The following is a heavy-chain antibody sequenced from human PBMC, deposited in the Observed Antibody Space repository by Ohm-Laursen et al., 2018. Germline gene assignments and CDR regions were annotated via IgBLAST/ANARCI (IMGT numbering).Heavy chain of an antibody. J-gene: IGHJ4*02. CDR3: ARTIGSGGRGNFDY. CDR1: GYSITSGHY. Sequence: SDTLSLTCAVSGYSITSGHYWGWIRQPPGKGLEWIASIYHSGSTYYNPSLKNRVIISVDTSKNQFSLKLSSVTAADTAVYYCARTIGSGGRGNFDYWGQGTLVSVSS. V-gene: IGHV4-38-2*01. D-gene: IGHD2-15*01. CDR2: IYHSGST.